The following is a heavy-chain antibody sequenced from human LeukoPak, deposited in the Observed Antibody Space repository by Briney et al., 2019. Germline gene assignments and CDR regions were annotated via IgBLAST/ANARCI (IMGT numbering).Heavy chain of an antibody. J-gene: IGHJ4*02. CDR2: ISYNGDTT. D-gene: IGHD6-19*01. CDR3: AKVTGEVSSGSFDY. Sequence: PGGSLRLSCSGSGFTFSRHNMHWVRQAPGKGLEYVSAISYNGDTTYYVDSVKGRFSISRDNSKNTLDLQMNSLRPEDTAVYYCAKVTGEVSSGSFDYWGQGTLVTVSS. CDR1: GFTFSRHN. V-gene: IGHV3-64D*09.